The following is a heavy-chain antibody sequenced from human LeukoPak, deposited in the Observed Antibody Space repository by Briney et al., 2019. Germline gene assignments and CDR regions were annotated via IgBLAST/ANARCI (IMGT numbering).Heavy chain of an antibody. CDR3: ASQYTSSRIFDD. CDR2: ISSSSTYI. D-gene: IGHD6-13*01. V-gene: IGHV3-21*01. CDR1: GFTFSSYS. Sequence: GGSLRLSCAASGFTFSSYSMNWVRQAPGKGLEWVSSISSSSTYIYYADSVKGRFTVSRDNAKNSLYLQMNSQRAEDTAVYFCASQYTSSRIFDDWGQGTLVIVSS. J-gene: IGHJ4*02.